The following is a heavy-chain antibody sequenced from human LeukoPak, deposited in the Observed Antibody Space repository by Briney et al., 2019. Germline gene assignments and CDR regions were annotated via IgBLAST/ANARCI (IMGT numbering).Heavy chain of an antibody. V-gene: IGHV1-69*13. Sequence: SVKVSCKASGGTFSSYAISWVRQAPGQGLEWMGGIIPIFGTANYAQKFQGGVTITADESTSTAYMELSSLRSEDTAVYYCARDRCSGGSCYSGVDYWGQGTLVTVSS. CDR2: IIPIFGTA. D-gene: IGHD2-15*01. J-gene: IGHJ4*02. CDR3: ARDRCSGGSCYSGVDY. CDR1: GGTFSSYA.